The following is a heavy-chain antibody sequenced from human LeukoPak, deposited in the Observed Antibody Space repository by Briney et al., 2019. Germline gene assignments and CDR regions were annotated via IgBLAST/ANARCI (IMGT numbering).Heavy chain of an antibody. CDR1: GVNFSSYW. CDR2: ISSSGSTI. D-gene: IGHD3-10*02. V-gene: IGHV3-48*04. CDR3: AELGITMIGGV. Sequence: GGSLRLSCAVSGVNFSSYWMNWVRQAPGKGLEWVSYISSSGSTIYYADSVKGRFTISRDNAKNSLYLQMNSLRAEDTAVYYCAELGITMIGGVWGKGTTVTISS. J-gene: IGHJ6*04.